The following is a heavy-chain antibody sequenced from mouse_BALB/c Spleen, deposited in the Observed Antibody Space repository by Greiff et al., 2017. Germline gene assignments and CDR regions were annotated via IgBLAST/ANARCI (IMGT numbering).Heavy chain of an antibody. CDR1: GYSITSGYS. CDR3: ARWGSDWYFDV. CDR2: IHYSGST. Sequence: VQLKESGPDLVKPSQSLSLTCTVTGYSITSGYSWHWIRQFPGDKLEWMGSIHYSGSTNYNPSLKSRISITRDTSKNQIFLRLNSVTTEDTATYYCARWGSDWYFDVWGAGTTVTVSS. J-gene: IGHJ1*01. V-gene: IGHV3-1*02.